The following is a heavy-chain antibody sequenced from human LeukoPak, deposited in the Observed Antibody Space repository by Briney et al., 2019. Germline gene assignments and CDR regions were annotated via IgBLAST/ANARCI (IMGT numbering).Heavy chain of an antibody. D-gene: IGHD1-7*01. V-gene: IGHV3-30*02. CDR1: GFTFSSYG. CDR2: IRYDASNK. J-gene: IGHJ3*02. CDR3: AKGTGTTFSDAFDI. Sequence: GGSLRLSCAASGFTFSSYGMHWVRQAPGKGLEWVAFIRYDASNKYYADSVKGRFTISRDNSKNTLYLQMNSLRAEDTAVYYCAKGTGTTFSDAFDIWGQGTVVTVSS.